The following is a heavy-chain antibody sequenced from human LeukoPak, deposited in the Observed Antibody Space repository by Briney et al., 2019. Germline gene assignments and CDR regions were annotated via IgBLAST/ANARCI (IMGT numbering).Heavy chain of an antibody. CDR3: AKGDSPNFWSGYSHDY. V-gene: IGHV3-23*01. CDR2: ISGSGGST. J-gene: IGHJ4*02. Sequence: GGSLRLSCAASGFTYSSYAMSLVRQATGKGLEWVSAISGSGGSTYYADSVKGRFTISRDNSKNTLYLQMNSLRAEDTAAYYCAKGDSPNFWSGYSHDYWGQGTLVTVSS. D-gene: IGHD3-3*01. CDR1: GFTYSSYA.